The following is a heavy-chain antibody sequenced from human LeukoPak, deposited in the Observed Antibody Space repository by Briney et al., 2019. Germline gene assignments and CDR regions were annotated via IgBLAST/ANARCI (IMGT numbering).Heavy chain of an antibody. V-gene: IGHV1-18*04. CDR2: TSAYNGNT. CDR3: ARALGRIAVAGTGGY. CDR1: GYTFTSYG. Sequence: ASVKVSCKASGYTFTSYGISWVRQAPGQGLEWMGWTSAYNGNTNYAQKLQGRVTMTTDTSTSTAYMELRSLRSDDTAVYYCARALGRIAVAGTGGYWGQGTLATVSS. J-gene: IGHJ4*02. D-gene: IGHD6-19*01.